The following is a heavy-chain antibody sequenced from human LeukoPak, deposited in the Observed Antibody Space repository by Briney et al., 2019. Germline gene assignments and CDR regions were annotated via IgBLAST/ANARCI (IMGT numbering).Heavy chain of an antibody. J-gene: IGHJ4*02. Sequence: GGSLRLSCAGSGFPFSSYEMNWLRQAPGKGLEWVSHIDSSGITIYYGDSVKGRFTISRDNAKNSIYLQMDSLRVEDTAVYYCARDSVGDLLDYWGQGTPVTVSS. V-gene: IGHV3-48*03. D-gene: IGHD4-17*01. CDR1: GFPFSSYE. CDR3: ARDSVGDLLDY. CDR2: IDSSGITI.